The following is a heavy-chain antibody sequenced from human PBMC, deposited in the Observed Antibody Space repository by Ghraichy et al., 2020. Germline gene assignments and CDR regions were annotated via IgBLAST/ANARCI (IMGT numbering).Heavy chain of an antibody. V-gene: IGHV4-38-2*01. CDR3: ARVWLEGSWYFDY. CDR1: GYSFSSGYY. CDR2: IYYSGST. J-gene: IGHJ4*02. D-gene: IGHD6-13*01. Sequence: SETLSLTCAVSGYSFSSGYYWAWIRQPPGKGLEWIASIYYSGSTYYNPSLKSRVMISVDTSKNQFSLKMRSVTAVDTAVYYCARVWLEGSWYFDYWGQGILVTVSS.